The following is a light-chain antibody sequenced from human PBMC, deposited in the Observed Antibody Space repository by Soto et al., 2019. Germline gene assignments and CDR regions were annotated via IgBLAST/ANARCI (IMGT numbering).Light chain of an antibody. V-gene: IGKV3-11*01. CDR2: DAS. CDR1: QSVSKY. J-gene: IGKJ1*01. Sequence: VVLTQFPATLSLSPGERATLSCRASQSVSKYLAWYQQKPGQAPRLLIYDASNRATGIPARFSGSGSGTDFTLTISSLEPEDFGVYYCQQRSLLWTFGKGTKVEIK. CDR3: QQRSLLWT.